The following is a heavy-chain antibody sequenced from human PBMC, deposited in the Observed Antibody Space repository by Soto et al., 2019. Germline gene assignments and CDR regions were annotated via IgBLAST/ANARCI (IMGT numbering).Heavy chain of an antibody. D-gene: IGHD3-10*01. Sequence: SETLSLTCAVFGASVSSGDYTWSWIRQPPGKGLEWIGFLYYSGSTHYNPSLKSRLSISVDTSKNQLSLKMSFVTAADTAVSYRARVGHYSGSATRFGWFESWGQGNLVTVSS. CDR2: LYYSGST. CDR3: ARVGHYSGSATRFGWFES. CDR1: GASVSSGDYT. J-gene: IGHJ5*01. V-gene: IGHV4-30-2*01.